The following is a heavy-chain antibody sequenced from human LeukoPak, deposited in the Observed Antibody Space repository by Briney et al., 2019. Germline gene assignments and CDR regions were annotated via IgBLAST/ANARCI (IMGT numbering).Heavy chain of an antibody. J-gene: IGHJ4*02. Sequence: PSETLSLTCTVSGGSISSYYWSWIRQPPGKGLEWIGYIYYSGSTNYNPSLKSRVTISVDTSKNQFSLKLNSVTAADTAVYYCAREGEQRVAGGFDCWGQGTLVTVSS. CDR2: IYYSGST. V-gene: IGHV4-59*01. D-gene: IGHD3-16*01. CDR1: GGSISSYY. CDR3: AREGEQRVAGGFDC.